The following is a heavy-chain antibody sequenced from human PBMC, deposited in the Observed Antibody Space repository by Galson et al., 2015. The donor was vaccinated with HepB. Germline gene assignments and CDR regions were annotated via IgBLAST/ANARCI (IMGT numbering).Heavy chain of an antibody. CDR2: ISYDGSNK. CDR1: GFTFSSYA. D-gene: IGHD1-26*01. Sequence: SPRLSCAASGFTFSSYAMHWVRQAPGKGLEWVAVISYDGSNKYYADSVKGRFTISRDNSKNTLYLQMNSLRAEDTAVYYCARAYSGTFYGMDVWGQGTTVTVSS. CDR3: ARAYSGTFYGMDV. J-gene: IGHJ6*02. V-gene: IGHV3-30*04.